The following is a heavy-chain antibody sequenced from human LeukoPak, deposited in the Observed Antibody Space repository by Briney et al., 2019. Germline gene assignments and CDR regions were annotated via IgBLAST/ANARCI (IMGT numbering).Heavy chain of an antibody. V-gene: IGHV3-7*01. CDR3: ARRPFDFWRGYRFDY. Sequence: GRSLRLSCAASGFTFTSYWMSWVRQAPGKGLEWVANIKQDGSEKYYVDSVKGRFTISRDNAKNSLYQQMNSLTAEDTSMYYCARRPFDFWRGYRFDYWGQGTLVTVSS. J-gene: IGHJ4*02. CDR1: GFTFTSYW. D-gene: IGHD3-3*01. CDR2: IKQDGSEK.